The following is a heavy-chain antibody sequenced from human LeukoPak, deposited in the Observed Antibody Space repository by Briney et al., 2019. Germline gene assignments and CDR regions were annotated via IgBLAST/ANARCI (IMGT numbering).Heavy chain of an antibody. Sequence: GGSLRLSCAASGFTFSGYSMNWVRQAPGKGLEWVSSISSSGSYMYYADSVKGRFPISRDNAKNSLYLQMNSLRAEDTAVYYCARDGRSGNFDKWGQGTLVTVSS. J-gene: IGHJ4*02. CDR2: ISSSGSYM. V-gene: IGHV3-21*01. D-gene: IGHD1-26*01. CDR3: ARDGRSGNFDK. CDR1: GFTFSGYS.